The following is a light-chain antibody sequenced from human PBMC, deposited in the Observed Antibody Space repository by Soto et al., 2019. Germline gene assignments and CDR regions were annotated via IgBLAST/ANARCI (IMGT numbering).Light chain of an antibody. CDR3: QQYYGLPPLT. Sequence: IQMTQSPSSLSASVGDRVTITCRASQGIRNDLGWYQQNPGKAPKRLIYAASKLAKGVTSRFSGSGSGTDFSFIITSLQREDLATYYCQQYYGLPPLTFGQGTRLEIK. CDR2: AAS. CDR1: QGIRND. V-gene: IGKV1-17*01. J-gene: IGKJ5*01.